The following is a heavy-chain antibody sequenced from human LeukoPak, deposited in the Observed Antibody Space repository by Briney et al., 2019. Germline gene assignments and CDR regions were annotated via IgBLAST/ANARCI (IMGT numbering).Heavy chain of an antibody. CDR2: ISAYNGNT. D-gene: IGHD5-24*01. CDR1: GYTFTSYG. CDR3: ARDPDLRRDGYNSYYYYGMDV. J-gene: IGHJ6*02. Sequence: ASVKVSCKASGYTFTSYGISWVRQAPGQGLEWMGWISAYNGNTNYAQKLQGRVTMTTDASTSTAYMELRSLRSDDTAVYYCARDPDLRRDGYNSYYYYGMDVWGQGTTVTVSS. V-gene: IGHV1-18*01.